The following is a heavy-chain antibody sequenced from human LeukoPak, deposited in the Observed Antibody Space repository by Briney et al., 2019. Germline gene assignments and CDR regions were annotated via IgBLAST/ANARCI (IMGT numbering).Heavy chain of an antibody. D-gene: IGHD1-26*01. V-gene: IGHV4-30-2*01. CDR2: IYHSGST. J-gene: IGHJ3*02. CDR3: ARAPIVGAIGESAFDI. Sequence: SETLSLTCAVSGGSISSGGYSWSWIRQPPGKGLEWIGYIYHSGSTHYNPSLKSRVTISVDKSKTQFSLKLSSVTAADTAVYYCARAPIVGAIGESAFDIWGQGTMVTVSS. CDR1: GGSISSGGYS.